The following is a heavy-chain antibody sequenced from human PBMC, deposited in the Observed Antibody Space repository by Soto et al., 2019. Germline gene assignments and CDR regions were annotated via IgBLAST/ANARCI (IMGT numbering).Heavy chain of an antibody. D-gene: IGHD4-17*01. J-gene: IGHJ2*01. CDR1: GGSISSGDYY. Sequence: QVQLQESGPGLVKPSQTLSLTCTVSGGSISSGDYYWSWIRQPPGKGLEWIGYIYYSGSTYYNPSLKGRVTISVDTSKNQFSLKLSSVTAADTAVYYCARVYGDYVSSYWYFDLWGRGTLVTVSS. V-gene: IGHV4-30-4*01. CDR3: ARVYGDYVSSYWYFDL. CDR2: IYYSGST.